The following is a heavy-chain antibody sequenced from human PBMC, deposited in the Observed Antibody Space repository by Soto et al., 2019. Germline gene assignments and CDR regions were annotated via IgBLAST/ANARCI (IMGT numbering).Heavy chain of an antibody. CDR2: IYYSVST. D-gene: IGHD3-10*01. Sequence: PSETRSLTCTVSGGSISSGDYYWSWIRQPPGKGLEWIGYIYYSVSTYYNPSLKSRVTISVDTSKNHFSLKLSSVTAADTAVYYCARADITMDRGVRAFDSWGQGTMFTISS. V-gene: IGHV4-30-4*01. J-gene: IGHJ3*02. CDR3: ARADITMDRGVRAFDS. CDR1: GGSISSGDYY.